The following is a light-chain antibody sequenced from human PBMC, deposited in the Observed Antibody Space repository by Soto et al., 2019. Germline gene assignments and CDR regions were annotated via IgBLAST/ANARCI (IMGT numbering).Light chain of an antibody. CDR3: QQLFRYPLA. CDR2: GAS. J-gene: IGKJ5*01. Sequence: IQLTQSPSSLSASVGDRVTITCRASEGIVNYLAWYQQQPGKAPKLLIYGASTLQGGVPSRFTGIGSWTDFTLTISILQPEDFATYHCQQLFRYPLAFGQGTLLEMK. CDR1: EGIVNY. V-gene: IGKV1-9*01.